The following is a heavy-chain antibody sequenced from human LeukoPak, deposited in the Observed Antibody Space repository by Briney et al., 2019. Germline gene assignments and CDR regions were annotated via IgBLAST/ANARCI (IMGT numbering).Heavy chain of an antibody. J-gene: IGHJ4*02. Sequence: GESLQISCKGSGYSFSGYWIAWVRQMPGKGLEWMGMIYPGDSDTKYSPSFEGLVTISVDKSISTAYLQWSSLKASDTAIYYCARQVSAGDFDFWGQGTLVTVSS. D-gene: IGHD1-14*01. CDR3: ARQVSAGDFDF. V-gene: IGHV5-51*01. CDR2: IYPGDSDT. CDR1: GYSFSGYW.